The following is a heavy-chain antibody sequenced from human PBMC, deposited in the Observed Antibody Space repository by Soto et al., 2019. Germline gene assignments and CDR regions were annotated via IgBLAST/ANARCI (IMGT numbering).Heavy chain of an antibody. Sequence: QVQLVESGGGVVQPGRYLRLSCAAYGFTFSSDGMHCVRQAPGKGLAWVSVISYDGSNKYYADGVKGRFTISRDNSKNAVYLEMNTLRAEETVVYYCAQGIPGRGLAYGLDVWGPRTTVTVSS. D-gene: IGHD6-25*01. J-gene: IGHJ6*02. CDR1: GFTFSSDG. V-gene: IGHV3-30*18. CDR2: ISYDGSNK. CDR3: AQGIPGRGLAYGLDV.